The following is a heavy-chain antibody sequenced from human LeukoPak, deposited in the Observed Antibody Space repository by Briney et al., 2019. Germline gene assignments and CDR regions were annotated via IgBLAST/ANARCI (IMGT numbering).Heavy chain of an antibody. CDR2: IYPGDSDT. D-gene: IGHD3-10*01. CDR3: ARRRYYGSGSYYIREGWFDP. V-gene: IGHV5-51*01. J-gene: IGHJ5*02. Sequence: GESLKISCKGSGYSFTSYWIGWVRQMPGKGLEWMGIIYPGDSDTRYSPSFQGQVTISADKSISTAYLQWSSLKASDTAMYYCARRRYYGSGSYYIREGWFDPWGQGTLVTVS. CDR1: GYSFTSYW.